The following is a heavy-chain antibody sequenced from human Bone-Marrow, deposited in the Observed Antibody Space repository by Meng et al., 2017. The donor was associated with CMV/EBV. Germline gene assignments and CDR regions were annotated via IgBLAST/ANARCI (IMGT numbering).Heavy chain of an antibody. V-gene: IGHV3-21*01. J-gene: IGHJ4*02. Sequence: GESLKISCAASGFTFSSHIMNWVRQAPGKGLEWVSSISSRSTYISYTDSVKGRFTVSRDNAKNSLYLQMNRLRAEDSAVYYCAKGLPHCSSATCDPNVFDYWGQGNVVTVAS. CDR1: GFTFSSHI. CDR2: ISSRSTYI. CDR3: AKGLPHCSSATCDPNVFDY. D-gene: IGHD2-2*01.